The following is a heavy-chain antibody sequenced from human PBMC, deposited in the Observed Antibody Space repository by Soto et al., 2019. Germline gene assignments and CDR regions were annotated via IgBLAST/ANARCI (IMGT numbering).Heavy chain of an antibody. CDR3: ARDRHIAARPSAFAY. CDR1: GYSFTSYA. CDR2: IDAGNGNT. Sequence: GDSVKGSCKASGYSFTSYAMHWVRQAPGQRLEWMGWIDAGNGNTKYSQKFQGRVTITRDTSASTAYMELSSLRSEDTAVYYCARDRHIAARPSAFAYWGQGTLVTVSS. J-gene: IGHJ4*02. D-gene: IGHD6-6*01. V-gene: IGHV1-3*01.